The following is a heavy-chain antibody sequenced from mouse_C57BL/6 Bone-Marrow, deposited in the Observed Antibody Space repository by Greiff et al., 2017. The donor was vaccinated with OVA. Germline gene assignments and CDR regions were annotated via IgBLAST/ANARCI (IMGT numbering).Heavy chain of an antibody. Sequence: EVMLVESGAGLVKPGGSLKLSCAASGFTFSSYAMSWVRQTPEKRLEWVAYISSGGDYIYYADTVKGRFTISRDNARNTLYLQMSSLKSEDTAMYYCTRGVYDYVFAYWGQGTLVTVSA. D-gene: IGHD2-4*01. V-gene: IGHV5S21*01. J-gene: IGHJ3*01. CDR1: GFTFSSYA. CDR3: TRGVYDYVFAY. CDR2: ISSGGDYI.